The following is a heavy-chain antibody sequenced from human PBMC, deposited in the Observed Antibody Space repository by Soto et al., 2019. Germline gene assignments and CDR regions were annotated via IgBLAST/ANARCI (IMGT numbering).Heavy chain of an antibody. CDR1: GFTFSSYG. V-gene: IGHV3-33*01. CDR3: ARAAHIPPGYFSGDSCYRAYNSYYGMDV. D-gene: IGHD2-15*01. CDR2: IWHDGGNK. Sequence: QVQLVESGGGVVQPGRSLRLSCAASGFTFSSYGMHWVRQAPGTGLECVAVIWHDGGNKYYADSVKGRFTISRDNSKNTMYVQMTSLRDEEPDVYYCARAAHIPPGYFSGDSCYRAYNSYYGMDVWGQGTTVTVSS. J-gene: IGHJ6*02.